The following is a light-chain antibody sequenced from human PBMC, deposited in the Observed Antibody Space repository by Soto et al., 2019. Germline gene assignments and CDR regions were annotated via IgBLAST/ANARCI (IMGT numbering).Light chain of an antibody. CDR1: QSVNSN. J-gene: IGKJ5*01. CDR2: RAS. V-gene: IGKV3-15*01. Sequence: EIVMTQSPATLSVSPGERATLSCRASQSVNSNLAWYQQKPGQAPRLLIYRASTRATGIPARFSGSGSGTDFTLTISGLQSEDFATYFCHSRAFGQGTRLEIK. CDR3: HSRA.